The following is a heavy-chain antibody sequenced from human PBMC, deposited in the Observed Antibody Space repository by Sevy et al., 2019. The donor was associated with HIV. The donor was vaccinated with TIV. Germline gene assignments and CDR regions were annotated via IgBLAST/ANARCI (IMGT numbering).Heavy chain of an antibody. CDR3: ARDFTEGLLGGHLFDY. CDR1: GFTFSSYA. CDR2: ISYDGSNK. D-gene: IGHD1-26*01. V-gene: IGHV3-30-3*01. J-gene: IGHJ4*02. Sequence: GGSLRLSCAASGFTFSSYAMHWVRQAPGKGLEWVAVISYDGSNKYYADSVKGRFTISRDNSKNTLYLQMNSLRAEDTAVYYGARDFTEGLLGGHLFDYWGQGTLVTVSS.